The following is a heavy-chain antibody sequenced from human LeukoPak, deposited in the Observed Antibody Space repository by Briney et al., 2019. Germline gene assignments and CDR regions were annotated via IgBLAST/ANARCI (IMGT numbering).Heavy chain of an antibody. CDR3: ARVVVGATYDAFDI. Sequence: SETLSLTCTVSGASIRSSSYFWAWIRQPPGKGLEWIGSIYYTGSTHNNPSLKSRVTLSVDPSKNQFSLKLSSVTAADTAVYYCARVVVGATYDAFDIWGQGTMVTVSS. J-gene: IGHJ3*02. D-gene: IGHD1-26*01. CDR2: IYYTGST. CDR1: GASIRSSSYF. V-gene: IGHV4-39*07.